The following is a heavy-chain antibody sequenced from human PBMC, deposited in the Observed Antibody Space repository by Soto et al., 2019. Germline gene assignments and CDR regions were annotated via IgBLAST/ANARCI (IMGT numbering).Heavy chain of an antibody. J-gene: IGHJ5*02. CDR1: GYTFTSYY. CDR3: ARDRGYCSSTRCHKGGLDP. CDR2: INPSGGST. V-gene: IGHV1-46*01. Sequence: ASVKVSCKASGYTFTSYYMHWVRQAPGQGLEWMGIINPSGGSTSYAQKFQGRVTMTRDTSTSTVYMELSSLRSEDTAVYYCARDRGYCSSTRCHKGGLDPWGQGTLVTVSS. D-gene: IGHD2-2*02.